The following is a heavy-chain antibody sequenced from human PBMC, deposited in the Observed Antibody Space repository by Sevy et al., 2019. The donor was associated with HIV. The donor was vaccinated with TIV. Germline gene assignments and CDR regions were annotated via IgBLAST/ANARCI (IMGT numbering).Heavy chain of an antibody. V-gene: IGHV3-33*01. Sequence: WGSLRLSCAASGFIFSYYGMHWVHQAPGKGLEWVAVIWYDGSNTIYADSVKGRFTISRDNSKNILYLQMNSLRDEDTAVYYCARDPHEIMLSGSYYLYWGQGTRVTVSS. D-gene: IGHD1-26*01. CDR2: IWYDGSNT. CDR1: GFIFSYYG. CDR3: ARDPHEIMLSGSYYLY. J-gene: IGHJ4*02.